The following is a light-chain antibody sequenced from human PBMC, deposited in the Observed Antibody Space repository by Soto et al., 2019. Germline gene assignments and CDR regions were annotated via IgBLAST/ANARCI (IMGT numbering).Light chain of an antibody. Sequence: EIVLTQSPATLSSFPGDRVNLSCRASQTVSSNYLAWCQQRPGQAPRLLIYGASTRAAGIPDRFSGSGSGTDFTLTITRLEPEDSAVYFCQQYTGPPTTFGQGTRLEIK. J-gene: IGKJ5*01. CDR3: QQYTGPPTT. CDR1: QTVSSNY. CDR2: GAS. V-gene: IGKV3-20*01.